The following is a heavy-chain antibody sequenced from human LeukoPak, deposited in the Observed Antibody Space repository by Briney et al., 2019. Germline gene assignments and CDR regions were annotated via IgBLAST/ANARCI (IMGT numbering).Heavy chain of an antibody. J-gene: IGHJ4*02. CDR1: GGSINSYY. CDR3: ARGTTKGYYYDSSGYYTK. CDR2: IYYSGRN. D-gene: IGHD3-22*01. V-gene: IGHV4-59*12. Sequence: SETLSLTCNVSGGSINSYYWGWLRQPPGKGGECIGYIYYSGRNTYNTSLKSRVTISVDTSTNRISLKLTSVTAADTAVYFCARGTTKGYYYDSSGYYTKWGQGTLVTVSP.